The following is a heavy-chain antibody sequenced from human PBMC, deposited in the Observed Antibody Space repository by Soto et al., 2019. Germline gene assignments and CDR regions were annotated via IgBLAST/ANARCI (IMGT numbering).Heavy chain of an antibody. D-gene: IGHD6-13*01. V-gene: IGHV3-74*01. CDR1: GFTFSSYW. CDR2: INSDGSST. CDR3: AREARYSSSWPEDY. J-gene: IGHJ4*02. Sequence: VGSLRLSCAASGFTFSSYWMHWVRQAPGKGLVWVSRINSDGSSTSYADSVKGRFTISRDNAKNTLYPQMNSLRAEDTAVYYCAREARYSSSWPEDYWGQGTLVTVSS.